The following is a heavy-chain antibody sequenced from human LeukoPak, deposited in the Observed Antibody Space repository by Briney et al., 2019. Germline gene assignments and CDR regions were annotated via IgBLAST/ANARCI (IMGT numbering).Heavy chain of an antibody. CDR1: GGSVSSGSYY. Sequence: SETLSLTCTVSGGSVSSGSYYWSWIRQPPGKGLEWIGYISYSGNTNYNPSLKSRVTISVDTSKNQFSLKLSSVTAADTAVFYCARGRAGTTYYYDSSGYYIDYWGQGTLVTVSS. D-gene: IGHD3-22*01. V-gene: IGHV4-61*01. CDR3: ARGRAGTTYYYDSSGYYIDY. J-gene: IGHJ4*02. CDR2: ISYSGNT.